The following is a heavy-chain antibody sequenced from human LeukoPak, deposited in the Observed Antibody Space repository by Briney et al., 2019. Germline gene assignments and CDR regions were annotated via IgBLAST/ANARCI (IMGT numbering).Heavy chain of an antibody. Sequence: GGSLRLSCAASGFIFSDYYMDWVRQAPGKGLEWICRSRNKANSFSTEYAASVKGRFTITREDSKNSLYLQLNSLRAEDTAVYYCASTTRGGTYYYYMDVWGKGTTVTISS. V-gene: IGHV3-72*01. D-gene: IGHD1-1*01. J-gene: IGHJ6*03. CDR1: GFIFSDYY. CDR3: ASTTRGGTYYYYMDV. CDR2: SRNKANSFST.